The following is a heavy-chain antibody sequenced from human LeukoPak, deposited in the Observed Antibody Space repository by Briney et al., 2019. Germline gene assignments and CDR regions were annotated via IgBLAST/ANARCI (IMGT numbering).Heavy chain of an antibody. V-gene: IGHV4-31*03. CDR3: ARETVVVVAATRHFDY. CDR1: GGSISSGGYY. D-gene: IGHD2-15*01. J-gene: IGHJ4*02. CDR2: IYYSGST. Sequence: SETLSLTCTVSGGSISSGGYYWSWIRQHPGKGLEWIGYIYYSGSTYYNPSLKSRVTISVDTSKNRFSLKLSSVTAADTAVYYCARETVVVVAATRHFDYWGQGTLVTVSS.